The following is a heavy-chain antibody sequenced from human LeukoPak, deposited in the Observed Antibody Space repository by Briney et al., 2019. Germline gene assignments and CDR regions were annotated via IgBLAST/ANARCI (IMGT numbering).Heavy chain of an antibody. J-gene: IGHJ4*02. CDR2: LSWNGATT. V-gene: IGHV3-9*01. CDR3: AKGDTSSWFPNLDY. Sequence: GGSLRLSCAASGFTFGAYAMHWVRQAPGKGPEWISGLSWNGATTAYADSVRGRFTISRDNAKNSLYLQMNSLTSEDTALYYCAKGDTSSWFPNLDYWGQGTRVTVSS. CDR1: GFTFGAYA. D-gene: IGHD6-13*01.